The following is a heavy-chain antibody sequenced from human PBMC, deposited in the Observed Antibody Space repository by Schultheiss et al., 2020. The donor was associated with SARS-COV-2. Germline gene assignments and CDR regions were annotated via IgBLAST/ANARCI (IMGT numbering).Heavy chain of an antibody. V-gene: IGHV4-30-2*01. CDR3: AREMTRLTEWFDT. D-gene: IGHD4-17*01. CDR2: INHSGST. CDR1: GGSISSGGYS. J-gene: IGHJ5*02. Sequence: QTLSLTCTVSGGSISSGGYSWNWIRQPPGKGLEWIGEINHSGSTNYNPSLKSRVTISVDTSKNQFSLKLRSVTAADTALYYCAREMTRLTEWFDTWGQGTLVTVSS.